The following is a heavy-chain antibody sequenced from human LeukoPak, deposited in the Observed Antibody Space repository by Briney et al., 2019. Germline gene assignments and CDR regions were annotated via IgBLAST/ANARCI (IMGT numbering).Heavy chain of an antibody. CDR2: ISSSSSYI. J-gene: IGHJ4*02. Sequence: PGGSLRLSCAASGFTFSTYTMNWVRQAPGKGLEWVSSISSSSSYIYYADSLKGRFTISRDNAKKSLYLQMNSLRAEDTAVYYCARHHPLGYFDYWGQGTLVTVSS. V-gene: IGHV3-21*01. D-gene: IGHD3-16*01. CDR1: GFTFSTYT. CDR3: ARHHPLGYFDY.